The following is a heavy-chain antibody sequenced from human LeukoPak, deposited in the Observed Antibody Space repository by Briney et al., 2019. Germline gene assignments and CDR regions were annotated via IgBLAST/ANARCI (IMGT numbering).Heavy chain of an antibody. CDR1: GYTFTGYY. D-gene: IGHD3-3*01. CDR2: INPNSGGT. CDR3: ARFDFWSGYPDY. Sequence: ASVKVSCKASGYTFTGYYMHWVRQAPGQGLEWMGWINPNSGGTNYAQKLQGRVTMTRDTSISTAYMELSRLRSDDTAVYYCARFDFWSGYPDYWGQGTLVTVSS. J-gene: IGHJ4*02. V-gene: IGHV1-2*02.